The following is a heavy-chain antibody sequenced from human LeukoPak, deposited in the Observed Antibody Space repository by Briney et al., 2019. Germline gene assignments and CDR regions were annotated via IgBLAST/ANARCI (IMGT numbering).Heavy chain of an antibody. CDR1: GFTFSSYA. Sequence: GGSLRLSCAASGFTFSSYAMSWVRQAPGKGLEWVSAISGSGGSTYYADSVKGRFTISRDNSKTTLYLQLNSLRAEDTAVYYCAKESYGDSTGGRFQHWGQGTLVTVSS. CDR3: AKESYGDSTGGRFQH. V-gene: IGHV3-23*01. D-gene: IGHD4-17*01. J-gene: IGHJ1*01. CDR2: ISGSGGST.